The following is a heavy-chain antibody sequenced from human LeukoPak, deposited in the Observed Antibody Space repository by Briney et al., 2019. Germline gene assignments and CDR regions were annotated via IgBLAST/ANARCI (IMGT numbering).Heavy chain of an antibody. V-gene: IGHV3-74*01. D-gene: IGHD2-2*01. Sequence: GGSLRLSCAASGFTFDDYAMHWVRQAPGKGLVWVSHINSDGSWTSYADSVKGRFTISKDNAKNTVYLQMNNLRAEDTAVYYCVSFYETYWGRGTLVTVSS. CDR3: VSFYETY. J-gene: IGHJ4*02. CDR1: GFTFDDYA. CDR2: INSDGSWT.